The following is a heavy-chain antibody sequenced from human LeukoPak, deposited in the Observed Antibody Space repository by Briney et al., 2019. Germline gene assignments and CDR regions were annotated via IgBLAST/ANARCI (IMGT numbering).Heavy chain of an antibody. J-gene: IGHJ4*02. V-gene: IGHV3-9*01. CDR1: GFTFDGYA. D-gene: IGHD6-6*01. CDR3: AKDMEYGNLRQFDY. CDR2: ITWNSGTI. Sequence: GRSLRLSCAASGFTFDGYAMHWVRHAPGKGLEWVSGITWNSGTIGYADSVKGRFTISRDNAKNSLYLQMNSLRTEDTALYYCAKDMEYGNLRQFDYWGQGTQVTVSS.